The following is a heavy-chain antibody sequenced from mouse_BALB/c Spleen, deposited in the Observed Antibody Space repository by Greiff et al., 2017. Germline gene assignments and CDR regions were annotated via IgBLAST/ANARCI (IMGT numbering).Heavy chain of an antibody. V-gene: IGHV1S22*01. CDR2: IYPGSGST. Sequence: LQQPGSELVRPGASVKLSCKASGYTFTSYWMHWVKQRPGQGLEWIGNIYPGSGSTNYDEKFKSKATLTVDTSSSTAYMQLSSLTSEDSAVYDCTRDYGSRYWYFDVWGAGTTVTVSS. CDR1: GYTFTSYW. D-gene: IGHD1-1*01. CDR3: TRDYGSRYWYFDV. J-gene: IGHJ1*01.